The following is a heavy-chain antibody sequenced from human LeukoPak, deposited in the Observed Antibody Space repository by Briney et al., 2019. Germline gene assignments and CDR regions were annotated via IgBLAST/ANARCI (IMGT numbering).Heavy chain of an antibody. CDR3: ARDPSDSSSWIKGYFQH. J-gene: IGHJ1*01. CDR1: GGTFSSYT. D-gene: IGHD6-13*01. CDR2: IIPILGIA. V-gene: IGHV1-69*04. Sequence: SVKVSSKASGGTFSSYTISWMRQAPGQVREWMGRIIPILGIANYAQKFQGRVTITADKSTSTAYMELSSLRSEDTAVYYCARDPSDSSSWIKGYFQHWGQGTLVTVSS.